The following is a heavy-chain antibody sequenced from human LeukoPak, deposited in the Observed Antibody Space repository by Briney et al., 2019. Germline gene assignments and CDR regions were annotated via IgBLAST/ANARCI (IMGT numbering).Heavy chain of an antibody. CDR1: GRSISSGSYY. CDR2: IYYSGST. Sequence: SEPLSLICTVSGRSISSGSYYWGWIRQPPGKGLEWIGSIYYSGSTYYNPSLKSRISISLDTSKNQFSLKLYSVTAADTAVYYCARDKTFEVVNFFDYWGQGTLVTVSS. J-gene: IGHJ4*02. CDR3: ARDKTFEVVNFFDY. D-gene: IGHD3-3*01. V-gene: IGHV4-39*07.